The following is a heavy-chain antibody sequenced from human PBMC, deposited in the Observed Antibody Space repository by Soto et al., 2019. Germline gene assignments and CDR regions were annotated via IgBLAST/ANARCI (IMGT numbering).Heavy chain of an antibody. D-gene: IGHD4-17*01. CDR3: ARDDYGDYWIDY. Sequence: GASVKVSCKASGYTFTSYAMHWVRQAPGQRLEWMGWINAGNGNTKYSQKFQGRVTITRDTSASTAYMELSSLRSEDTAVDYCARDDYGDYWIDYGAQGTLVTVPS. CDR2: INAGNGNT. V-gene: IGHV1-3*01. CDR1: GYTFTSYA. J-gene: IGHJ4*02.